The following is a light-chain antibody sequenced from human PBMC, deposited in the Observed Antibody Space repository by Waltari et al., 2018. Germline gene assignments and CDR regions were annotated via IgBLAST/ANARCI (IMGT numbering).Light chain of an antibody. J-gene: IGLJ1*01. Sequence: QSVLTQPPSVSGAPGQSVTISCSGTNSNIGAFHVHWYQKSPGAAPTLLIYGSTNRPAGVPDRFSGSKSDTSASLVITCLQGEDEGDFSCQSYDNLLHGCVFGTGTKVIV. CDR3: QSYDNLLHGCV. V-gene: IGLV1-40*02. CDR1: NSNIGAFH. CDR2: GST.